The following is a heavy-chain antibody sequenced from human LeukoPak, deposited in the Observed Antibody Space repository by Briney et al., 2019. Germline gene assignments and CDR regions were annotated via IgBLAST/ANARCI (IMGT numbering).Heavy chain of an antibody. V-gene: IGHV4-59*01. J-gene: IGHJ5*02. D-gene: IGHD3-22*01. Sequence: PSETLSLTCTVSAGSISSYYWSWIRQPPGKGLEWIGYIYYSGSTNYNPPLKSRVTISVDTPKNQFSLKLSSVTAADTAVYYCARGMISPRDNWFDPWGQGTLVTVSS. CDR2: IYYSGST. CDR3: ARGMISPRDNWFDP. CDR1: AGSISSYY.